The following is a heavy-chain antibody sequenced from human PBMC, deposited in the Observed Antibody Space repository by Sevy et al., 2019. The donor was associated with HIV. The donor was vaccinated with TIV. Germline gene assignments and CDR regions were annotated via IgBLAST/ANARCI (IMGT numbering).Heavy chain of an antibody. CDR2: IWYDGSNK. Sequence: GGSLRLSCAASGLSFSKYGMHWVRQAPGKGMEWVAIIWYDGSNKYYADSVKGRFTISRDNSKDALFLQMNSLRADDTAVYYCATWMVPSSYYGMDVWGQGTTVTVSS. V-gene: IGHV3-33*01. D-gene: IGHD2-2*03. CDR1: GLSFSKYG. CDR3: ATWMVPSSYYGMDV. J-gene: IGHJ6*02.